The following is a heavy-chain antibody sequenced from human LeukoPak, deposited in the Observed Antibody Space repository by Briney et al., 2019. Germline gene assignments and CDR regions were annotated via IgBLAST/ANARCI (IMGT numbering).Heavy chain of an antibody. D-gene: IGHD2-15*01. CDR2: IRWNSGSI. CDR1: GFTFDDYA. CDR3: AKRACSGGSCYYFDY. V-gene: IGHV3-9*01. Sequence: GGSLRLSCAASGFTFDDYAMHWVRQAPGKGLEWVSGIRWNSGSIGYAESVKGRFTISRDNAKNSLFLQMNSLRPEDTALYYCAKRACSGGSCYYFDYWGQGTLVTVSS. J-gene: IGHJ4*02.